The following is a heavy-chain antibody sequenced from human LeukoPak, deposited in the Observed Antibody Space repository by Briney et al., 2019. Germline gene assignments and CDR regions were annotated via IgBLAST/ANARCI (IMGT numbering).Heavy chain of an antibody. CDR2: ISPSSSTI. D-gene: IGHD6-6*01. J-gene: IGHJ4*02. Sequence: GGSLRLSCAASGFTFSGKSMNWVRQAPGKGLEWVSYISPSSSTIYYADSVKGRFTISRDNAKNSLYLQMNNLRVEDTAVYYCARDPNIAARRTYYFDYWGQGTLATVSS. CDR1: GFTFSGKS. V-gene: IGHV3-48*01. CDR3: ARDPNIAARRTYYFDY.